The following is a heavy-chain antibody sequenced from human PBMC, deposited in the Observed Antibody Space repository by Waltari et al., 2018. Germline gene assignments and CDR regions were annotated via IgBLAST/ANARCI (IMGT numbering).Heavy chain of an antibody. CDR1: GFTFNTFP. V-gene: IGHV3-23*01. CDR2: ISGSGGTT. D-gene: IGHD2-8*01. Sequence: EVELLESGGGLVQPGGTLRLSCAAAGFTFNTFPMSWVRQAPGKGLEWVSAISGSGGTTYYADSVKGRFTISRDNSRNVLYLQMNTLSAEDTAVYYCAKDRCTDGQCYTYFDYWGQGALITVSS. CDR3: AKDRCTDGQCYTYFDY. J-gene: IGHJ4*02.